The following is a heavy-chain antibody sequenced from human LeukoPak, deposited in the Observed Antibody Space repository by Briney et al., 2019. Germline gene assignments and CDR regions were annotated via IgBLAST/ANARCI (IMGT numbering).Heavy chain of an antibody. CDR1: GGSISSYY. V-gene: IGHV4-4*07. CDR2: IYTSGST. J-gene: IGHJ4*02. CDR3: ASDSGWYTPFDY. D-gene: IGHD6-19*01. Sequence: SETLSLTCTVSGGSISSYYWSWIRQPAGKGLEWIGRIYTSGSTNYNPSLKSRVTTSVDTSENQFSLKLSSVTAADTAVYYCASDSGWYTPFDYWGQGTLVTVSS.